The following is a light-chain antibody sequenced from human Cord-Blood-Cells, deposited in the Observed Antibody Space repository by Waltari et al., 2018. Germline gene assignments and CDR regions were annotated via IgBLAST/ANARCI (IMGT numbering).Light chain of an antibody. Sequence: SYELTQPPSVSVSPGQTASITCSGDKLGDKYACWYQQKPGQSPVLVIYQDSKRPSGIPELFSGSNSGNTATLTISGTQAMDEADYYCQAWDSSTAVVGGGTKLTVL. J-gene: IGLJ2*01. V-gene: IGLV3-1*01. CDR2: QDS. CDR1: KLGDKY. CDR3: QAWDSSTAV.